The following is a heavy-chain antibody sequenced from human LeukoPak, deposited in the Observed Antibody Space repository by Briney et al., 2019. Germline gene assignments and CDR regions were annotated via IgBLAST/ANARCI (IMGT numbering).Heavy chain of an antibody. CDR1: GGSFSGYY. V-gene: IGHV4-34*01. CDR3: AGAPGGRYYYDSSGYYPPSYYYGMDV. Sequence: SETLSLTCAVYGGSFSGYYWSWIRQPPGKGLEWIGEINHSGSTNYNPSLKSRVTISVDTSKNQFSLKLSSVTAADTAVYYCAGAPGGRYYYDSSGYYPPSYYYGMDVWGQGTTVTVSS. J-gene: IGHJ6*02. D-gene: IGHD3-22*01. CDR2: INHSGST.